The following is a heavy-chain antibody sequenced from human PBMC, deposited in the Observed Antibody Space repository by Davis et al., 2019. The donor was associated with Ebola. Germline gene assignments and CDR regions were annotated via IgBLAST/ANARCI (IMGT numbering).Heavy chain of an antibody. CDR2: ISYDGSNK. V-gene: IGHV3-30*03. D-gene: IGHD6-19*01. J-gene: IGHJ6*02. CDR3: GSIAVAGTRHYYYGMDV. Sequence: PGGSLRLSCAASGFTFSSYGMHWVRQAPGKGLEWVAVISYDGSNKYYADSVKGRFTISRDNSKNTLYLQMNSLRAEDTAVYYCGSIAVAGTRHYYYGMDVWGQGTTVTVSS. CDR1: GFTFSSYG.